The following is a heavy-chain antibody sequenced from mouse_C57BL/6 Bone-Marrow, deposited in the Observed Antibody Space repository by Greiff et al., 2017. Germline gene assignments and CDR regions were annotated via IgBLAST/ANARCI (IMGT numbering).Heavy chain of an antibody. J-gene: IGHJ2*01. CDR1: GYTFTSYG. CDR2: IYPRSGNT. CDR3: ARPYDYDGYYFDY. V-gene: IGHV1-81*01. D-gene: IGHD2-4*01. Sequence: VKLMESGAELARPGASVKLSCKASGYTFTSYGINWVKQRTGQGLEWIGEIYPRSGNTYYNEKFKGKATLTADKSSSTAYMELRSLTSEDSAVYFCARPYDYDGYYFDYWGQGTTLTVSS.